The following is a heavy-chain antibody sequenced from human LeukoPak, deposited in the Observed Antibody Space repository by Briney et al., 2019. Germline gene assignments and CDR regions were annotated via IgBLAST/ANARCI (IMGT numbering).Heavy chain of an antibody. J-gene: IGHJ4*02. Sequence: AETLSLTCTVSGGSISIYYWSWIRQPPGKGLEWLGYVYNSGSTDYNPSLKSRVTISADTSKNQFSLKLSSVTAADTAVYYCASGPLTSPYFDYWGQGTLVTVSS. CDR1: GGSISIYY. V-gene: IGHV4-59*01. CDR2: VYNSGST. D-gene: IGHD2-21*02. CDR3: ASGPLTSPYFDY.